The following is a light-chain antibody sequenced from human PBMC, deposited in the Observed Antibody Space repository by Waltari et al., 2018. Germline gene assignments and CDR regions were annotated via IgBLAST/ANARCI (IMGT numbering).Light chain of an antibody. V-gene: IGKV3-20*01. CDR1: QSVTNNY. J-gene: IGKJ1*01. Sequence: DNVLTQSPGTLSLSPGERATLSCRASQSVTNNYLAWYQQKPGQAPTLLIHGASSRATGIPDRFSGSGSGTDFTLTISRLESEDFAVYWCQQYGISPMTFGQGTKVDI. CDR3: QQYGISPMT. CDR2: GAS.